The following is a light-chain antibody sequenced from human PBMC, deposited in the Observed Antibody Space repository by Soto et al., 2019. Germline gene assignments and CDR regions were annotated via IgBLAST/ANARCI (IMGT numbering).Light chain of an antibody. Sequence: QSVLTQPRSVSGSPGQSVTISCTGTSSDVGGYTYVSWYQQHPGKVPKLMIYEVNTRPSGVPDRLSGSRSGNTASLTVSGLQTEDEADYYCSSYAGSNYVFGTGTKVTVL. CDR2: EVN. CDR1: SSDVGGYTY. V-gene: IGLV2-8*01. J-gene: IGLJ1*01. CDR3: SSYAGSNYV.